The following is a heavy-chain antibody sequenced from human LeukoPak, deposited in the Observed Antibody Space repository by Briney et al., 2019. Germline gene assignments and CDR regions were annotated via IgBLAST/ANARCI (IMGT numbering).Heavy chain of an antibody. CDR2: ISYDGSNK. CDR1: RFTFSSYA. V-gene: IGHV3-30-3*01. D-gene: IGHD2-21*02. CDR3: AREWAGTASFDY. Sequence: GRSLRLSCAASRFTFSSYAMHWVRQAPGKGLEWVAVISYDGSNKYYADSVKGRFTISRDNSKNTLYLQMNSLRAEVTAVYYCAREWAGTASFDYWGQGTLVTVSS. J-gene: IGHJ4*02.